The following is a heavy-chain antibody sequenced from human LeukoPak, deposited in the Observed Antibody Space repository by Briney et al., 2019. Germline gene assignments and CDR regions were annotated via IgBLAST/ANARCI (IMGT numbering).Heavy chain of an antibody. J-gene: IGHJ4*02. CDR2: ISYDGSNK. D-gene: IGHD5-18*01. CDR3: ARVGGTAMALTYFDY. CDR1: GFTFSSYA. V-gene: IGHV3-30*04. Sequence: GGSLRLSCAASGFTFSSYAMHWVRLAPGKGLEWVAVISYDGSNKYYADSVKGRFTISRDNSKNTLYLQMNSLRAEDTAVYYCARVGGTAMALTYFDYWGQGTLVTVSS.